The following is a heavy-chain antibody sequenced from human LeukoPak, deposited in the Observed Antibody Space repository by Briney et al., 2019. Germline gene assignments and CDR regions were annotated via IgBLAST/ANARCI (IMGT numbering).Heavy chain of an antibody. CDR1: GFTFDDYG. D-gene: IGHD6-19*01. V-gene: IGHV3-30*02. CDR3: ARRTGMTLPGWLRVVDL. J-gene: IGHJ5*02. Sequence: GGSLRLSCAASGFTFDDYGMSWVRQAPGKGLEWVAFIRYDGSNKYYADSVKGRFTISRDNSKNTLYLQMNSLRAEDTAVYYCARRTGMTLPGWLRVVDLWGQGTLVTVSS. CDR2: IRYDGSNK.